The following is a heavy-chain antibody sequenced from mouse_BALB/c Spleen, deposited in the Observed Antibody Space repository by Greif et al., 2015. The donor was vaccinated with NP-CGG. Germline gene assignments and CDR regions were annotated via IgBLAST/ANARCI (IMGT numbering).Heavy chain of an antibody. CDR2: INPYNGDT. D-gene: IGHD2-14*01. CDR3: ARTGYYYRYDHYAMDY. V-gene: IGHV1-20*02. Sequence: VQLQQSGPELVKPGASVKVSCKASGYSFTGYFMNWVMQSHGKSLEWIGRINPYNGDTFYNQKFKGKATLTVDKSSSTAHMELRSLASEDSAVYYCARTGYYYRYDHYAMDYWGQGTSVTVSS. J-gene: IGHJ4*01. CDR1: GYSFTGYF.